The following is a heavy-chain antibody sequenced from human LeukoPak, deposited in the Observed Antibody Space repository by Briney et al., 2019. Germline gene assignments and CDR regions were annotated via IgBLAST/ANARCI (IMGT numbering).Heavy chain of an antibody. D-gene: IGHD5-12*01. J-gene: IGHJ4*02. Sequence: QPRGSLRLSCAASGFTFSTSWMSWVRQVPGKGLEWVANIKKDGSETYYVDSVKGRFTISRDNAKNSLYLQMNSLRAEDTAMYYCARGRYSGTTYYFDYWGQGTLVTVSS. CDR3: ARGRYSGTTYYFDY. CDR1: GFTFSTSW. CDR2: IKKDGSET. V-gene: IGHV3-7*03.